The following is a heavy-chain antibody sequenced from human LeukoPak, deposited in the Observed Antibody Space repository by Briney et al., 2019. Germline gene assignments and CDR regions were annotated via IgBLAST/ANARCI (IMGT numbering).Heavy chain of an antibody. V-gene: IGHV3-21*01. CDR2: ISSSSYI. J-gene: IGHJ4*02. CDR3: AREYDSKGRFDY. Sequence: GSLRLSFAASGFTFSRHTMNWVRQAPGKGLEWVSSISSSSYIYYADSVKGRFTISRDSANLYLQMNSLRAEDTATYYCAREYDSKGRFDYWGQGTLVTVSS. D-gene: IGHD1-26*01. CDR1: GFTFSRHT.